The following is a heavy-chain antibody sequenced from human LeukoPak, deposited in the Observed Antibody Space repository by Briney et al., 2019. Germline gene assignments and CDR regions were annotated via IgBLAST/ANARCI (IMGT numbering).Heavy chain of an antibody. D-gene: IGHD6-19*01. CDR3: ARGLAVAGAFDI. V-gene: IGHV3-7*05. J-gene: IGHJ3*02. Sequence: WSLMPSCAASGFTFSSYWMSWVRQAPGKGLERVANIRQDGSEKYSVDSVRGRFTTSRDNTKNSLYLQMNSLRAEDTAVYYCARGLAVAGAFDIWGQVTTFAVSS. CDR2: IRQDGSEK. CDR1: GFTFSSYW.